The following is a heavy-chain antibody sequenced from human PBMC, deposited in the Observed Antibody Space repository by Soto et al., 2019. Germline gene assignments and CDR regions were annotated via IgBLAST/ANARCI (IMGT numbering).Heavy chain of an antibody. CDR1: GYTFTRYD. J-gene: IGHJ6*02. CDR3: ARAKVDFWSGYPPSDYYYYGMDV. Sequence: QVQLVQSGAEVKKPGASVKVSCKASGYTFTRYDINWVRQATGQGLEWMGWMNPNSGNTGYAQKFQGRVTMTRKTSISPAYMELSRLRSEDTAVYYCARAKVDFWSGYPPSDYYYYGMDVWGHGTTVTVSS. CDR2: MNPNSGNT. D-gene: IGHD3-3*01. V-gene: IGHV1-8*01.